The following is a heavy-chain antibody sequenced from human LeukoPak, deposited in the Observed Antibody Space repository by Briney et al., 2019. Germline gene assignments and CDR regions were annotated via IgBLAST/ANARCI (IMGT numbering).Heavy chain of an antibody. D-gene: IGHD3-22*01. Sequence: GGSLRLSCAASGFTFSSYAMSWVRQAPGKGLEWVSAISGSGGSTYYADSVKGRFTISRGNSKNTLYLQMNSLRAEDTAVYYCARDLGRYDSSFRWRYFDYWGQGTLVTVSS. J-gene: IGHJ4*02. V-gene: IGHV3-23*01. CDR3: ARDLGRYDSSFRWRYFDY. CDR2: ISGSGGST. CDR1: GFTFSSYA.